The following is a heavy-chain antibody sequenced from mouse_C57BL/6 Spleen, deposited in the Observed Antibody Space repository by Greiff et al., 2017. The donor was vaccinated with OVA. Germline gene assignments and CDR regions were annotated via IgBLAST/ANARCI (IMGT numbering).Heavy chain of an antibody. CDR1: GYTFTSYG. V-gene: IGHV1-81*01. CDR2: IYPRSGNT. Sequence: QVHVKQSGAELARPGASVKLSCKASGYTFTSYGISWVKQRTGQGLEWIGEIYPRSGNTYYNEKFKGKATLTADKSSSTAYMELRSLTSEDSAVYFCARDSPNYYAMDYWGQGTSVTVSS. D-gene: IGHD2-12*01. CDR3: ARDSPNYYAMDY. J-gene: IGHJ4*01.